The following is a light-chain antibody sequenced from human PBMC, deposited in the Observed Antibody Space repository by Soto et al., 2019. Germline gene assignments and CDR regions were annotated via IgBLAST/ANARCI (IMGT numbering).Light chain of an antibody. CDR1: SSDVGSYNL. V-gene: IGLV2-23*02. Sequence: QSVLTQPASMSGSPGQSITISCTGVSSDVGSYNLVSWYRQHPDKAPQLIIYEVTKRPSGISNRFSGSKSGNTASLTISGLQTEDEADYYCCSYAGRSHYVFGTGTQLTVL. CDR3: CSYAGRSHYV. CDR2: EVT. J-gene: IGLJ1*01.